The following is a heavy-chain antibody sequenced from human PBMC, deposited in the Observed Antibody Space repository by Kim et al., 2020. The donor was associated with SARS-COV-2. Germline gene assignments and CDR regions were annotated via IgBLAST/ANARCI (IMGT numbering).Heavy chain of an antibody. V-gene: IGHV3-49*04. J-gene: IGHJ4*01. CDR2: IRSKHYGGTT. CDR1: GFTFVNYA. D-gene: IGHD3-10*01. CDR3: NVGGLYGSGEDY. Sequence: GGSLRLSCTASGFTFVNYALTWVRQAPGKGLEWVSFIRSKHYGGTTEYAASVKGRFAMSRDDSKRVAYLQMNSLNTDDTAVYYCNVGGLYGSGEDYWGHGILVTVSS.